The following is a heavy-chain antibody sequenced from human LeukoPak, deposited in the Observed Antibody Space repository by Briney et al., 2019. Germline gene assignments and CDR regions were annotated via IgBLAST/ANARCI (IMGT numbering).Heavy chain of an antibody. CDR1: GFTFSSYG. J-gene: IGHJ4*02. V-gene: IGHV3-30*02. Sequence: GGSLRLSCAASGFTFSSYGMHWVRQAPGKGLEWVAFIRYDGSNKYYADSVKGRFTISRDNSKNTLYLQMNSLRAEDTAVYYCAKAEGRHYYDTHPHFDYWGQGTLVTVSS. CDR3: AKAEGRHYYDTHPHFDY. D-gene: IGHD3-22*01. CDR2: IRYDGSNK.